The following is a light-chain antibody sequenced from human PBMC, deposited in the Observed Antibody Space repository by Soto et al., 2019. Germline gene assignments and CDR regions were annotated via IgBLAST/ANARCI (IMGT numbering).Light chain of an antibody. CDR2: ELI. CDR3: SSFTSSGTWV. Sequence: QSALTQPPSVSGSPGQSVTISCTGTSSDIGRHNHVSWYQQPPGTAPKLMIYELINRPSGVPGRFSGSKSGNRASLPISGRQAEDEAGYYCSSFTSSGTWVFGGGTKLTVL. V-gene: IGLV2-18*02. CDR1: SSDIGRHNH. J-gene: IGLJ3*02.